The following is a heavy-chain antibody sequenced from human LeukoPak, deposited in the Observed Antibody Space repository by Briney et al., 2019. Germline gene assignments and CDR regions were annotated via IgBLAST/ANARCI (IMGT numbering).Heavy chain of an antibody. CDR1: GGSISSSNYY. CDR2: MYTSGST. V-gene: IGHV4-61*09. Sequence: PSQTLSLTCTVSGGSISSSNYYWSWIRQPAGKGLEWIGHMYTSGSTNYNPALKSRVTISVDTYKNLFSLKLSSVTAADTAVYYCARALSPGPQTYDYYSMDVWGKGTTVTISS. CDR3: ARALSPGPQTYDYYSMDV. J-gene: IGHJ6*03. D-gene: IGHD3-3*02.